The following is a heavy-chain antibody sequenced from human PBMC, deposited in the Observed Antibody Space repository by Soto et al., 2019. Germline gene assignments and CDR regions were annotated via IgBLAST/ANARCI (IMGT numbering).Heavy chain of an antibody. Sequence: QVQLVESGGGVVQPGKSLRLSCAASGFTFSTYGMHWVRQAPGKGLEWVAVIWYDGSNKYNEDSLKGRFTISRDNSKNTLYLQINNRRAKATAVYYCGRDGALGDRAVVDSWGQGTVVTVSS. V-gene: IGHV3-33*01. J-gene: IGHJ4*02. CDR1: GFTFSTYG. CDR3: GRDGALGDRAVVDS. D-gene: IGHD5-18*01. CDR2: IWYDGSNK.